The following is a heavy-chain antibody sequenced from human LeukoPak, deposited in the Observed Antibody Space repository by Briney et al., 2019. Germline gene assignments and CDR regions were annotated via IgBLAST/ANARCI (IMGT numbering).Heavy chain of an antibody. CDR1: GFTFSSYG. D-gene: IGHD6-19*01. J-gene: IGHJ5*02. Sequence: GGSLRLSCAASGFTFSSYGMHWVRQAPGKGLEWVAVISYDGSNKYYADSVKGRFTISRDNAKLYLQMNSLRSEDTAVYYCAKDGNRWLEPLASWGQGTLVTVSS. CDR2: ISYDGSNK. CDR3: AKDGNRWLEPLAS. V-gene: IGHV3-30*18.